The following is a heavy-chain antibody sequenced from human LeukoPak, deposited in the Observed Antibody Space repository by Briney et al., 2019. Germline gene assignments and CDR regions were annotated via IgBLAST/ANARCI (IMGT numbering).Heavy chain of an antibody. V-gene: IGHV4-4*09. J-gene: IGHJ3*02. CDR1: GGSFSGYY. CDR3: ARGYDAFDI. CDR2: IYSSGNT. D-gene: IGHD2-15*01. Sequence: SETLSLTCAVYGGSFSGYYWSWIRQPPGKGLEWLGYIYSSGNTYYNPSLKSRLTISVDTSKNQFSLKLSSVTAADTAVYYCARGYDAFDIWGQGTMVTVSS.